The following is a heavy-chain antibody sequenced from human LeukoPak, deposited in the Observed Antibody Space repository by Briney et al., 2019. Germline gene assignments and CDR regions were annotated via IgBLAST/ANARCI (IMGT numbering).Heavy chain of an antibody. CDR3: ARGGRYGSGSQFDY. CDR1: GYTFTSYD. D-gene: IGHD3-10*01. CDR2: MNPNSGNT. V-gene: IGHV1-8*02. J-gene: IGHJ4*02. Sequence: ASVKVSCKASGYTFTSYDINWVRQATGQGLEWMGWMNPNSGNTGYAQKFQGRVTMTTDTSTSTAYMELRSLRSDDTAVYYCARGGRYGSGSQFDYWGQGTLVTVSS.